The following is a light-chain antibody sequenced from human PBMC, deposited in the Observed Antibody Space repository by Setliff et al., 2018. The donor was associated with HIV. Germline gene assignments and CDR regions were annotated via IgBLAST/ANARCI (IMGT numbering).Light chain of an antibody. CDR2: EVS. Sequence: QSVLTQPASVSGSPGQSITISCTGSSSDVGGYGSVSWYQQHPGKAPKLMIHEVSNRPSGVSNRFSVSKSGNTASLTISGLQAEDEADYYCCSYTSSLYVFGTGTKGTVL. J-gene: IGLJ1*01. CDR3: CSYTSSLYV. V-gene: IGLV2-14*01. CDR1: SSDVGGYGS.